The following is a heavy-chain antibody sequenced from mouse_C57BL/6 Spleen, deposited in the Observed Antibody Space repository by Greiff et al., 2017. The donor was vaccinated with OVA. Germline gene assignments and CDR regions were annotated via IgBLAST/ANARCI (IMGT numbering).Heavy chain of an antibody. CDR1: GYAFSSSW. CDR2: IYPGDGDT. J-gene: IGHJ2*01. Sequence: QVQLQQSGPELVKPGASVKISCKASGYAFSSSWMNWVKQRPGKGLEWIGRIYPGDGDTNYNGKFKGKATLTADKSSSTAYMQLSSLTSEDSAVYVCARSLLGRPYFDYWGQGTTLTVSS. CDR3: ARSLLGRPYFDY. V-gene: IGHV1-82*01. D-gene: IGHD4-1*01.